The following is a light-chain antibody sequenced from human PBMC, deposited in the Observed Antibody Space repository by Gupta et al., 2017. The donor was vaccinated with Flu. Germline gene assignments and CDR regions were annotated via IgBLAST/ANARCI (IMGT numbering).Light chain of an antibody. V-gene: IGKV3-20*01. J-gene: IGKJ1*01. Sequence: PGERATLSCRARQSISTYIAWYQQKPGQTPRLLIYGASSRATGIPDRFSGSGSGTDFTLTISRLEPEDFAVYYCQQYASSSWTFGQGTKVE. CDR3: QQYASSSWT. CDR2: GAS. CDR1: QSISTY.